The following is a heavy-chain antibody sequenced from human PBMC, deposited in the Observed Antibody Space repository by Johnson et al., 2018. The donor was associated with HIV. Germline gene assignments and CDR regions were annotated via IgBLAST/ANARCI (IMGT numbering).Heavy chain of an antibody. CDR3: ARVSGTTWLYAFDI. J-gene: IGHJ3*02. D-gene: IGHD1-7*01. V-gene: IGHV3-48*03. Sequence: VQLVESGGGLVQPGGSLRLSCAASGFTFSSYAMSWVRQAPVKGLEWVSYISSSGSTIYYADSVKGRFTISRDNAKNSLYLQMNSLRAEDTAVYYCARVSGTTWLYAFDIWGQGTMVTVSS. CDR2: ISSSGSTI. CDR1: GFTFSSYA.